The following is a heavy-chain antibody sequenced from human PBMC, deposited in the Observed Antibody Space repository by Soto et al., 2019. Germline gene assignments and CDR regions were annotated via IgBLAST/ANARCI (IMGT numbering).Heavy chain of an antibody. D-gene: IGHD2-21*01. V-gene: IGHV4-31*03. CDR1: GGSISSGGYY. CDR2: IYYSGST. CDR3: AASCVGCGGFNYYGMDV. J-gene: IGHJ6*02. Sequence: QVQLQESGPGLVKPSQTLSLTCTVSGGSISSGGYYWSWIRQHPGKGLEWIGYIYYSGSTYYNPSIKSRVTISLDTSKNQFSLKLSSVTAADTAVYYCAASCVGCGGFNYYGMDVWGQGTTVTVSS.